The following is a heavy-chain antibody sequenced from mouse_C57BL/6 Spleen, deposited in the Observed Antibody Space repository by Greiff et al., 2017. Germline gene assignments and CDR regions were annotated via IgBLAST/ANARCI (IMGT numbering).Heavy chain of an antibody. D-gene: IGHD1-1*01. V-gene: IGHV14-4*01. CDR1: GFNIKDDY. J-gene: IGHJ3*01. CDR3: TTTRFITTVVATPC. Sequence: VQLQQSGAELVRPGASVKLSCTASGFNIKDDYMHWVKQRPEQGLEWIGWIDPENGDTEYASKFQGKATITADTSSNTAYLQLSSLTSEDTAVYYCTTTRFITTVVATPCWGQGTLVTVSA. CDR2: IDPENGDT.